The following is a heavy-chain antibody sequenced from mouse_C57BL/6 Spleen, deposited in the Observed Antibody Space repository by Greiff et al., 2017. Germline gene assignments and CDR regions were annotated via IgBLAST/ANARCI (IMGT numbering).Heavy chain of an antibody. CDR1: GFTFSDYG. Sequence: EVQVVESGGGLVKPGGSLKLSCAASGFTFSDYGMHWVRQAPETGLEWVSYISSGSSTIYYADTVKGRFTISSDNAKKTLFLQMTSLRSEDTAMYYCARSGGNLDDWGQGTTLTVSS. D-gene: IGHD2-1*01. CDR2: ISSGSSTI. CDR3: ARSGGNLDD. J-gene: IGHJ2*01. V-gene: IGHV5-17*01.